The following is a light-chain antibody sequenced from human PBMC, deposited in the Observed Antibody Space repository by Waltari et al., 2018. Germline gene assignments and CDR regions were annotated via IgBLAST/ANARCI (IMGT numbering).Light chain of an antibody. V-gene: IGKV2-28*01. Sequence: DIVMTQSPLSLPVTPGEPASISFRSSQSLLHTNGYNYLDWYLQKPGQSPQLVIYLGSNRASGVPDRFSGSGSGTDFILKISRVEAEDVGVYYCMQALQTPMYTFGQGTKLEIK. CDR1: QSLLHTNGYNY. CDR2: LGS. J-gene: IGKJ2*01. CDR3: MQALQTPMYT.